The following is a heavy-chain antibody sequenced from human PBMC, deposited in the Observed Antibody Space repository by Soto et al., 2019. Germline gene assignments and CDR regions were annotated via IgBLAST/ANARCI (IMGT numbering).Heavy chain of an antibody. CDR1: GGSMNYYY. J-gene: IGHJ4*02. Sequence: SETLSLTXTVSGGSMNYYYWSWIRQSPGKGLEWVGDIYYSGSTNYNPSLKSRVTIPVDTSKSQFSLKLSSVTAAETAVYSCARWARSTTDWYFDYWGQGTLVTVSS. V-gene: IGHV4-59*01. CDR3: ARWARSTTDWYFDY. CDR2: IYYSGST. D-gene: IGHD1-26*01.